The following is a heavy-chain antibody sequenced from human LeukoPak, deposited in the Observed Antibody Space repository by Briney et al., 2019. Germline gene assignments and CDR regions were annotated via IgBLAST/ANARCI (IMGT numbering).Heavy chain of an antibody. CDR3: ATYAGSYSKYFQH. CDR2: IYPGDSDT. J-gene: IGHJ1*01. V-gene: IGHV5-51*01. Sequence: GESLKISCKGSEYXFTNYWICWVRQMPGKGLEWMGIIYPGDSDTRYSPSFQGQVTISADKSISTAYLQWSSLKASDTAMYFCATYAGSYSKYFQHWGQGTLVTVSS. CDR1: EYXFTNYW. D-gene: IGHD3-10*01.